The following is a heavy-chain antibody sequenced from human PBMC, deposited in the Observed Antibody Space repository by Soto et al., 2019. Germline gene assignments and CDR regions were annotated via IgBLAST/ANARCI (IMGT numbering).Heavy chain of an antibody. J-gene: IGHJ5*02. V-gene: IGHV5-51*01. Sequence: GESLKISCKGSGYRFTSFWIGWVRQMPGKGLEWLGIIYPGDADIRYTPSFQGQVTMSADKSISTAYLQWSSLKASDTAIYYCARGIEMARVGWFDPWGQGTLVTVSS. CDR2: IYPGDADI. D-gene: IGHD5-12*01. CDR3: ARGIEMARVGWFDP. CDR1: GYRFTSFW.